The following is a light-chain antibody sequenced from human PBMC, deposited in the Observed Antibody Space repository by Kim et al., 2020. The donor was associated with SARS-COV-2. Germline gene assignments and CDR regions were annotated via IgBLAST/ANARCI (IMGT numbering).Light chain of an antibody. Sequence: QRVIISCTGSNSNIVPGYDVNWYQLLPGTAPKLLIYVISNRPSGVPDRFSGSKSGPLASLAITGLQAVDEADYYRQSYDTSLSSWVFGGGT. CDR2: VIS. J-gene: IGLJ3*02. CDR1: NSNIVPGYD. CDR3: QSYDTSLSSWV. V-gene: IGLV1-40*01.